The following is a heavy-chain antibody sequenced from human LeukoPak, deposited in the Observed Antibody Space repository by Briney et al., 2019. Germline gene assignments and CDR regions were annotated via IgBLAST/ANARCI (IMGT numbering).Heavy chain of an antibody. Sequence: PSETLSLTCTVSGGSISSYYWGWIRQPPGKGLEWFGFLYYSGGSNYNPSLKSRVTISVDTSKNRYSLKLSSVTAADTAVYYCARDKRGGAVGVTYFDYWGQGTLVTVSS. V-gene: IGHV4-59*01. CDR2: LYYSGGS. D-gene: IGHD1-26*01. CDR3: ARDKRGGAVGVTYFDY. J-gene: IGHJ4*02. CDR1: GGSISSYY.